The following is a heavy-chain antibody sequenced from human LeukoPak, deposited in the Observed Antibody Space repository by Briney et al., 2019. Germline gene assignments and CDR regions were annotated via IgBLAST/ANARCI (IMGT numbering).Heavy chain of an antibody. CDR3: ARVYTGTGDLDGYNPRQYYFDY. CDR1: GGSFSGYY. CDR2: INHSGST. J-gene: IGHJ4*02. V-gene: IGHV4-34*01. D-gene: IGHD5-24*01. Sequence: SETLSLTCAVYGGSFSGYYWSWIRQPPGKGLEWIGEINHSGSTNYNPSLKSRVTISVDTSKNQFSLKLGSVTAADTAVYYCARVYTGTGDLDGYNPRQYYFDYWGQGTLVTVSS.